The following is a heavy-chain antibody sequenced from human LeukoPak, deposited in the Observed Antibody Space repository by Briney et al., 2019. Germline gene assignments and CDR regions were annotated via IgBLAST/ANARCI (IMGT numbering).Heavy chain of an antibody. J-gene: IGHJ5*02. CDR1: GGSFSGYY. CDR2: INHSGST. Sequence: SETLSLTCAVYGGSFSGYYWSWIRQPPGKGLEWIGEINHSGSTNYNPSLKSRVTISVDTSKNQFSLKLSSVTAADTAVYYCARGAPKITIFGVVTLKGNWFDPWGQGTLVTVSS. CDR3: ARGAPKITIFGVVTLKGNWFDP. D-gene: IGHD3-3*01. V-gene: IGHV4-34*01.